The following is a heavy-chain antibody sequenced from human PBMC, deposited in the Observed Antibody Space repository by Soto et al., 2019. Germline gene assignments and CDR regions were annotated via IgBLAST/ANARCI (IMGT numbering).Heavy chain of an antibody. D-gene: IGHD5-12*01. CDR2: INAGNGNT. V-gene: IGHV1-3*01. CDR1: GYTFTSYA. J-gene: IGHJ4*02. Sequence: GASVKVSCKASGYTFTSYAMHWVRQAPGQRLEWMGWINAGNGNTKYSRKFQGRVTITRDTSASTAYMELSRLRSDDTAVYYCVRVVAIPGYPDYWGQGTLVTVSS. CDR3: VRVVAIPGYPDY.